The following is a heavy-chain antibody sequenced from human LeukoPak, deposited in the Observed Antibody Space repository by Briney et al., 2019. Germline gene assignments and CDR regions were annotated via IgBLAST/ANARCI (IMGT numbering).Heavy chain of an antibody. J-gene: IGHJ6*02. CDR1: GGSISSSSYY. D-gene: IGHD5-24*01. CDR2: IYYSGST. CDR3: AREVEMATTYYYYGMDV. Sequence: SETLSLTCTVSGGSISSSSYYWGWIRQPPGKGLGWIGSIYYSGSTYYNPSLKSRVTISVDTSKNQFSLKLSSVTAADTAVYYCAREVEMATTYYYYGMDVWGQGTTVTVSS. V-gene: IGHV4-39*02.